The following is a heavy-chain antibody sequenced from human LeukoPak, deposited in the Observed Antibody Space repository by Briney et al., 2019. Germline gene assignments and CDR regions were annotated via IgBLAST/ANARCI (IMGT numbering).Heavy chain of an antibody. CDR1: GFIFSTYW. D-gene: IGHD7-27*01. Sequence: PGGSLRLSCASSGFIFSTYWMSWVRQAPGKGLEWVANIKQDGNEEYYVDSVKGRFTISRDNAKNSLYLQMNSLRDEDTALYYCVRGTNWAFDYWGQGTLVTVCS. J-gene: IGHJ4*02. CDR3: VRGTNWAFDY. V-gene: IGHV3-7*05. CDR2: IKQDGNEE.